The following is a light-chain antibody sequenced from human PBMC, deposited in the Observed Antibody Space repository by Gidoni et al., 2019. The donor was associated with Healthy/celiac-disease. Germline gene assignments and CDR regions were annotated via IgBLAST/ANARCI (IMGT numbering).Light chain of an antibody. J-gene: IGKJ4*01. Sequence: DIQMTQSPSSLSASVGDRVTITCQASQDISNYLNWYQQKPGKAPKLLIYDASNLETGVPSRFSGSGSGTDFTFTISSLQPEDIATYYCQQSPTHFGGGTKVEIK. CDR1: QDISNY. CDR3: QQSPTH. V-gene: IGKV1-33*01. CDR2: DAS.